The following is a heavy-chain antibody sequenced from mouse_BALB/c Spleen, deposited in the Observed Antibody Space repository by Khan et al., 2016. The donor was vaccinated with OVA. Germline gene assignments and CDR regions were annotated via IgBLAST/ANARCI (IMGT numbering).Heavy chain of an antibody. CDR3: TRRGAARSTCDFFDY. Sequence: QVQLKQSGAELVRPGTSVKMSCQAAGYTFTNYWIGWVKQRPGHGLEWIGDIFPGGGYTNYDEKFKGMATLTTGTSSSTSYMQLSILTSEDSAIYYCTRRGAARSTCDFFDYWVQGTTLTVSS. J-gene: IGHJ2*01. V-gene: IGHV1-63*02. CDR1: GYTFTNYW. D-gene: IGHD3-1*01. CDR2: IFPGGGYT.